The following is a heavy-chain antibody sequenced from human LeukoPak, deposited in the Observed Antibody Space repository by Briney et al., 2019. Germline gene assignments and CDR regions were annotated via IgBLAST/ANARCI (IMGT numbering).Heavy chain of an antibody. D-gene: IGHD2-2*01. CDR1: GGTFNNYA. Sequence: GASVNVSCKASGGTFNNYAITWVRQAPGQGLEWMGGIIPIFGTANYAQKFQGRVTITADESTSTAYMELSSLRSEDTAVYYCARTGYCSSTSCYKGDYYYYYMDVWGKGTTVTVSS. CDR3: ARTGYCSSTSCYKGDYYYYYMDV. J-gene: IGHJ6*03. CDR2: IIPIFGTA. V-gene: IGHV1-69*13.